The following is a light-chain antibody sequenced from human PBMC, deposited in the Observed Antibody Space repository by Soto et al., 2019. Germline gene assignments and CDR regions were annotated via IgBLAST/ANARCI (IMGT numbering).Light chain of an antibody. V-gene: IGLV2-23*01. CDR2: EGD. J-gene: IGLJ1*01. CDR1: SSDVGSSNL. CDR3: CSFARSTTFYV. Sequence: QSVLTQPASVSGSPGQSITISCSGTSSDVGSSNLVSWYQQHPGKAPKLIIFEGDRRPSGVSGRFSGSKSGNTASLTISGLQAEDEAEYYCCSFARSTTFYVFGTGTKLTVL.